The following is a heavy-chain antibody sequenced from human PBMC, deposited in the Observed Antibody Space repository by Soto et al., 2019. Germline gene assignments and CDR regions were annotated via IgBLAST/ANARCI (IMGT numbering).Heavy chain of an antibody. D-gene: IGHD3-10*01. CDR1: GYTFTSYY. Sequence: ASVKVSCKASGYTFTSYYMHWVRQAPGQGLEWMGIINPSGGSTSYAQKFQGRVTMTRDTSTSTVYMELSSLRSEDTAVYYCARAVARGEKTISNYICMLAWGHGLTVTSP. CDR3: ARAVARGEKTISNYICMLA. V-gene: IGHV1-46*01. J-gene: IGHJ6*02. CDR2: INPSGGST.